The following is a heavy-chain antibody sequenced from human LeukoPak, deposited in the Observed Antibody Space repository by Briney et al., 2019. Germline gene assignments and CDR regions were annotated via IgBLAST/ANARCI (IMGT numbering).Heavy chain of an antibody. J-gene: IGHJ4*02. CDR3: ASGSGSLPDY. CDR1: GFTFSSYA. D-gene: IGHD1-26*01. CDR2: ISSNGGST. Sequence: GGSLRLSCAASGFTFSSYAMHWVRQAPGKGLEYVSAISSNGGSTYYANSVKGRFTISRDNSKNTLNLQMGSLRAEDMAVYYCASGSGSLPDYWGQGTLVTVSS. V-gene: IGHV3-64*01.